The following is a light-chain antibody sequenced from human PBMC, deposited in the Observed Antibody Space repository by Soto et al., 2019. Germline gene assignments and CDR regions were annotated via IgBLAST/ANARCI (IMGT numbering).Light chain of an antibody. Sequence: QSALTQPRSVSGSPGQSVTISCTGTSSDVGGYNYVSWYQQHPGKAPKVMIYDVSERPSGVPDRFSSSKSGNTASLTISGLQADDEADYYCCSYAGSPRYVFGTGTKLTVL. CDR2: DVS. CDR3: CSYAGSPRYV. J-gene: IGLJ1*01. CDR1: SSDVGGYNY. V-gene: IGLV2-11*01.